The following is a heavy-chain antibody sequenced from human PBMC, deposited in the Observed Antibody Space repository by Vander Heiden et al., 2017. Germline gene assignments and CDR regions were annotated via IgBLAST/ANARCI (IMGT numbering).Heavy chain of an antibody. CDR2: IVVGSGNT. D-gene: IGHD3-10*01. V-gene: IGHV1-58*01. J-gene: IGHJ5*01. CDR1: SSA. CDR3: AVILGDSPYDS. Sequence: SSAVQWVRQARGQRLEWIGWIVVGSGNTNYAQKFQERVTITRDKSTSTAYMELSSLRSEDTAVYYCAVILGDSPYDSWGQGTLVTVSS.